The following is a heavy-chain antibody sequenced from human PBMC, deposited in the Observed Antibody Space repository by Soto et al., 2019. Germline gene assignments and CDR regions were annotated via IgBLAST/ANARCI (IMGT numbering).Heavy chain of an antibody. CDR3: ASWSNWNPLYYDGLDV. CDR2: IIPLHNTS. CDR1: GGAFNNYA. D-gene: IGHD1-20*01. V-gene: IGHV1-69*06. J-gene: IGHJ6*02. Sequence: QVQLLQSGAEVKEPGSSVKVSCKVSGGAFNNYALNWVRHGPGQGLEWLGGIIPLHNTSNYSLKFLGRVTVTADISSTTVYMELISLTSDDTATYYCASWSNWNPLYYDGLDVWGQGTTVTVSS.